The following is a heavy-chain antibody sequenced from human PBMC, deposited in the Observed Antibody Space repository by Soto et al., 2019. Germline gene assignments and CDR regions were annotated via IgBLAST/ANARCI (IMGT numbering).Heavy chain of an antibody. Sequence: QVQLVESGGGVVQPGRSMRLSCAASGFTFSTYGAHWVRQAPGKGLEWVAVISSDGSEKYYAGSVKGRVSISRDNSKSTLYLQMDSLRAEDTAVYYCAKGAVTTSLYYFDYWGQGTLVTVSS. D-gene: IGHD4-17*01. CDR1: GFTFSTYG. V-gene: IGHV3-30*18. J-gene: IGHJ4*02. CDR3: AKGAVTTSLYYFDY. CDR2: ISSDGSEK.